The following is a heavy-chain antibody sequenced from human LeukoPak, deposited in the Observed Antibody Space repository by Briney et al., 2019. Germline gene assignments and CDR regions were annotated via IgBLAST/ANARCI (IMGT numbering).Heavy chain of an antibody. Sequence: ASVKVSCKASGYTFTSYAMHWVRQAPGQRGEWMGWINAGNGNTKYSQEFQGRVTITRDTSASTACMELSSLRSEDMAVYYCARAGYLGNARKTYYFDYWGQGTLVTVSS. CDR3: ARAGYLGNARKTYYFDY. V-gene: IGHV1-3*03. J-gene: IGHJ4*02. D-gene: IGHD3-9*01. CDR2: INAGNGNT. CDR1: GYTFTSYA.